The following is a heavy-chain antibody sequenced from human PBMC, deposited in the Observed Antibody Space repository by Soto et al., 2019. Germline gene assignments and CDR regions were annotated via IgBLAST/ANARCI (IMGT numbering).Heavy chain of an antibody. CDR3: ARDEIVVVPAAKGTRIAAAGILDP. CDR2: IYYSGST. V-gene: IGHV4-59*01. Sequence: SSETLSLTCTVSGGSISSYYWSWIRQPPGKGLEWIGYIYYSGSTNYNPSLKSRVTISVDTSKNQFSLKLSSVTAADTAVYYCARDEIVVVPAAKGTRIAAAGILDPWGQGTLVTVSS. CDR1: GGSISSYY. D-gene: IGHD2-2*01. J-gene: IGHJ5*02.